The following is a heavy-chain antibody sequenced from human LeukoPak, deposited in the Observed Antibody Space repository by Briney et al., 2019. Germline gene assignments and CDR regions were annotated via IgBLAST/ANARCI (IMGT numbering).Heavy chain of an antibody. CDR2: LYSGGAT. V-gene: IGHV3-66*01. CDR1: GFTVKDNF. CDR3: TRDSANYHFAY. J-gene: IGHJ4*02. D-gene: IGHD4/OR15-4a*01. Sequence: PGGSLRLSCAASGFTVKDNFMSWVRQAPGKGLEWVSVLYSGGATYYVDSVKGRFTISRDNSKNIVFLQMNDLRTEDTAFYYCTRDSANYHFAYWGQGALVTVSS.